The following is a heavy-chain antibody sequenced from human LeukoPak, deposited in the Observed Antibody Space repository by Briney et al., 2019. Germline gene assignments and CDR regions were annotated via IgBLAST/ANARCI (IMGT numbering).Heavy chain of an antibody. D-gene: IGHD3-3*01. J-gene: IGHJ6*03. V-gene: IGHV3-7*01. Sequence: GGSLRLSCAASGFTFSSYWMSWVRQAPGKGLEWVANIKQDGSEKYYVDSVKGRFTISRDNAKNSLYLQMNSLRAEDTAVYYCARSSRQIFGVVIVGDPYYYYYMDVWRKGTTVTVSS. CDR3: ARSSRQIFGVVIVGDPYYYYYMDV. CDR1: GFTFSSYW. CDR2: IKQDGSEK.